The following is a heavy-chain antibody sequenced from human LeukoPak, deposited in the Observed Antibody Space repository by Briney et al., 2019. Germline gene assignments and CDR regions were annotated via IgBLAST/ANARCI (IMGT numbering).Heavy chain of an antibody. CDR3: ARLQMWFDP. Sequence: GGSLRLSCAASGFTFSCYSMNWVRQAPGKWLEWVSYISSSSSTIYYADSVKGRFTISRDNAKNSLYLQMNSLRAEDTAVYYCARLQMWFDPWRQGTLVTVSS. V-gene: IGHV3-48*01. CDR2: ISSSSSTI. J-gene: IGHJ5*02. CDR1: GFTFSCYS.